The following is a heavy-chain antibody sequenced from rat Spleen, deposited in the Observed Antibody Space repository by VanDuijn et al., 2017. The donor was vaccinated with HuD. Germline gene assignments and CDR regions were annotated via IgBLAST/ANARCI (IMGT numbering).Heavy chain of an antibody. D-gene: IGHD5-1*01. CDR1: GFTFSDYA. J-gene: IGHJ2*01. CDR2: IIYDGSST. V-gene: IGHV5-17*01. Sequence: EVQLVESGGGLVQPGRSLKLSCAASGFTFSDYAMAWVRQAPKKGLEWVATIIYDGSSTYYRDSVKGRFTISRDNAKSTLYLQMDSLRSEDTATYYCARANWELHXXYWGQGVMXTVSS. CDR3: ARANWELHXXY.